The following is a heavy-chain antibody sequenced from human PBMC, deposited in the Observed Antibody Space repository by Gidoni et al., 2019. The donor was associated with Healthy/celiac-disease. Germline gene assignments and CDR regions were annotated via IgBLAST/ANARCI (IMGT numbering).Heavy chain of an antibody. CDR3: AKVVQRDYYDSSGYLDY. V-gene: IGHV3-23*01. CDR2: ISGSGGST. Sequence: EVPLLESGGGLVQPGGSLRLSCAASGFTFSSYAMSWVRQAPGKGLEWVSAISGSGGSTYYADSVKGRFTISRDNSKNTLYLQMNSLRAEDTAVYYCAKVVQRDYYDSSGYLDYWGQGTLVTVSS. J-gene: IGHJ4*02. CDR1: GFTFSSYA. D-gene: IGHD3-22*01.